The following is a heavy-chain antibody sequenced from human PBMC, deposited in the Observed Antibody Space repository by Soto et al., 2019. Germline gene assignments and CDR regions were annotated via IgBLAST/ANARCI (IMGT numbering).Heavy chain of an antibody. V-gene: IGHV3-23*01. CDR3: AKDSVAGLSYYGMDV. J-gene: IGHJ6*02. D-gene: IGHD2-15*01. Sequence: PGGSLRLSCAASGFTFSRFAMSWVRQAPGQGLEWVSAISGSGDNTYYADSVKGRFTISRDNSKNTLFLQMNGLRAEDTAVYYCAKDSVAGLSYYGMDVWGQGTTVTVSS. CDR2: ISGSGDNT. CDR1: GFTFSRFA.